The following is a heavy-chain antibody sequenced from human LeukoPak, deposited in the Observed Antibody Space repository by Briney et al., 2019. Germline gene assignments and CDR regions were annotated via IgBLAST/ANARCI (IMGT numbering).Heavy chain of an antibody. CDR3: AWTYQLLHDAFDI. CDR2: ISSSSSTI. D-gene: IGHD2-2*01. J-gene: IGHJ3*02. Sequence: SGGSLRLSCAASGFTFSSYSMNWVRQAPGKGLAWDSYISSSSSTIYYADSVKGRFTISRDNAKNSLYLQMNSLRAEDTAVYYCAWTYQLLHDAFDIWGQGTMVTVSS. V-gene: IGHV3-48*01. CDR1: GFTFSSYS.